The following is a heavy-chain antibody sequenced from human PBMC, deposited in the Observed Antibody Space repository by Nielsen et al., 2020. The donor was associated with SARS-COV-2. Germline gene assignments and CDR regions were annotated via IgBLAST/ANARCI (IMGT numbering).Heavy chain of an antibody. CDR2: ISHSGNYM. V-gene: IGHV3-11*03. CDR1: GFTFSDYY. J-gene: IGHJ6*02. D-gene: IGHD5-18*01. CDR3: ARTGRNMVNYYGMDV. Sequence: GGSLRLSCAASGFTFSDYYMSWIRQAPGKGLEWVSYISHSGNYMIYADSVKGRLTISRDNARNSVYLQMNSLGAEDTDVYYCARTGRNMVNYYGMDVWGQGTTVTVSS.